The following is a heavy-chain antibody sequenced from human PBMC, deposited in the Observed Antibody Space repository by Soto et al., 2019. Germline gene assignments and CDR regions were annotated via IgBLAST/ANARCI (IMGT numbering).Heavy chain of an antibody. CDR2: INAGNGNT. CDR3: ARDITRIAAAGTIDY. V-gene: IGHV1-3*01. CDR1: GYTFTSYA. Sequence: GASVKVSCKASGYTFTSYAMHWVRQAPGQRLEWMGWINAGNGNTKYSQKFQGRVTITRDTSASTAYMELSSLRSEDTAVYYCARDITRIAAAGTIDYWGQGTLVTFSS. D-gene: IGHD6-13*01. J-gene: IGHJ4*02.